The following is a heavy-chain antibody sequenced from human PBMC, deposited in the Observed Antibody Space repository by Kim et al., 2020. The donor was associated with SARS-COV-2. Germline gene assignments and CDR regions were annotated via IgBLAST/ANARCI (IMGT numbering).Heavy chain of an antibody. V-gene: IGHV3-11*06. CDR2: ISSSGSDT. Sequence: GGSLRLSCRASGFAFSNYCMDWMRQSPGEGLAWVAHISSSGSDTNYSDSVRGRFAISRDNARDTLYLQMHGLRAEDTAIYYCAREGDAESSGNFDYWGQG. J-gene: IGHJ4*02. D-gene: IGHD6-25*01. CDR1: GFAFSNYC. CDR3: AREGDAESSGNFDY.